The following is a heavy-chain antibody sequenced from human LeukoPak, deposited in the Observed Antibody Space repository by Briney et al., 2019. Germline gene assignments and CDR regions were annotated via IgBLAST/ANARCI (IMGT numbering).Heavy chain of an antibody. CDR3: AKHEDIVTVPATSWLDP. J-gene: IGHJ5*02. D-gene: IGHD2/OR15-2a*01. Sequence: SETLSLTCTVSGGSINTSSYYWGWIRQAPGKGLEWIGSMYYTGTLYYNPSLKSRVTISVDTSKNQFSLKLGSVTAADTAVYYCAKHEDIVTVPATSWLDPWGPGTLVTVSS. CDR2: MYYTGTL. V-gene: IGHV4-39*01. CDR1: GGSINTSSYY.